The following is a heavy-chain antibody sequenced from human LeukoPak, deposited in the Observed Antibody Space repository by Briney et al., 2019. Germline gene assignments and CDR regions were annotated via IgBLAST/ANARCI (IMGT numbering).Heavy chain of an antibody. CDR3: ARGLERRPPYDY. Sequence: ASVKVSCKASGYTFTSYAMHWVRQAPGQRLEWMGWINAGNGSTKYSQKFQGRVTITRDTSASTAYMELSSLRSEDTAVYYCARGLERRPPYDYWGQGTLVTVSS. CDR1: GYTFTSYA. D-gene: IGHD1-1*01. J-gene: IGHJ4*02. CDR2: INAGNGST. V-gene: IGHV1-3*01.